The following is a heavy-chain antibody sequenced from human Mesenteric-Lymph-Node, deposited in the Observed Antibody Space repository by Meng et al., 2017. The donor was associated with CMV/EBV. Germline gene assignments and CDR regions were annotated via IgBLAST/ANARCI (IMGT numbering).Heavy chain of an antibody. D-gene: IGHD6-13*01. V-gene: IGHV2-5*02. CDR2: IYWDDDK. J-gene: IGHJ4*02. Sequence: QITLKESGPTLVKPTHTPTLTVTFSGFSLSTSGVGVGWIRQPPGKALEWLALIYWDDDKRYSPSLKSRLTITKDTSKNQVVLTMTNMDPVDTATYYCAHSSGIAAAGPFYFDYWGQGTLVTVSS. CDR1: GFSLSTSGVG. CDR3: AHSSGIAAAGPFYFDY.